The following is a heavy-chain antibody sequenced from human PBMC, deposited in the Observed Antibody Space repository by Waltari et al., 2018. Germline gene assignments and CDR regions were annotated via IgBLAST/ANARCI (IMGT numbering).Heavy chain of an antibody. CDR1: GGSISSYY. CDR3: AREVNSGSYYSPISYFDY. CDR2: IYYSGST. D-gene: IGHD1-26*01. J-gene: IGHJ4*02. Sequence: QVQLQESGPGLVKPSETLSLTCTVSGGSISSYYWSWIRQPPGKGLEWIGYIYYSGSTNYNPSLKSGVTISVDTSKNQFSLKLSSVTAADTAVYYCAREVNSGSYYSPISYFDYWGQGTLVTVSS. V-gene: IGHV4-59*01.